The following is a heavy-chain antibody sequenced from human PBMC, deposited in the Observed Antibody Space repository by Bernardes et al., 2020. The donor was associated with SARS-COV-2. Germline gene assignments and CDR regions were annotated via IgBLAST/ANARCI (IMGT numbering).Heavy chain of an antibody. V-gene: IGHV4-61*02. Sequence: SETLSLTCTVSDGSISSGSYYWTWIRQPAEKGLEWIGRIYINGNTNYNPSLKSRVTMSLDTSKSQFSLKLSSVTAADTAVYYCARGSYSSAWDRYYYYGLDVWGQGTSVTVSS. J-gene: IGHJ6*02. CDR2: IYINGNT. CDR1: DGSISSGSYY. CDR3: ARGSYSSAWDRYYYYGLDV. D-gene: IGHD6-19*01.